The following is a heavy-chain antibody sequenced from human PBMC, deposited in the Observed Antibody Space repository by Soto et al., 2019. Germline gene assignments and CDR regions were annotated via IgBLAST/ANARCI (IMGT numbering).Heavy chain of an antibody. CDR3: ARWTGYSSSWSYYYYYGMDV. CDR1: GGSISSGGYS. D-gene: IGHD6-13*01. Sequence: PSETLSLTCAVSGGSISSGGYSWSWIRQPPGKGLECIGYIYHSVSTYYNPSLKSRVTISVDTSKNQFSLKLSSVTAADTAVYYCARWTGYSSSWSYYYYYGMDVWGQGTTVTVSS. J-gene: IGHJ6*02. V-gene: IGHV4-30-2*02. CDR2: IYHSVST.